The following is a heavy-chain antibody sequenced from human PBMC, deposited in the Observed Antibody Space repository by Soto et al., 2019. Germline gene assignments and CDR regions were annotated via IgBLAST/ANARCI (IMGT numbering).Heavy chain of an antibody. D-gene: IGHD6-13*01. Sequence: SVKVSCKASGGTFSNYSFSWVRQAPGQGLEWMGMIIPMFGTPNYAQKFQGRVTIAADESTTTAYMELSSLRSEDTAVFYCARDVAVGTGYYIDSWGQGTLVTVSS. J-gene: IGHJ4*02. V-gene: IGHV1-69*13. CDR3: ARDVAVGTGYYIDS. CDR1: GGTFSNYS. CDR2: IIPMFGTP.